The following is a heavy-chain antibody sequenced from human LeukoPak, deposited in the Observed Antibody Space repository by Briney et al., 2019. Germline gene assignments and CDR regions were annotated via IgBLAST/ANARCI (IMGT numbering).Heavy chain of an antibody. CDR2: ISGSGGRT. V-gene: IGHV3-23*01. J-gene: IGHJ4*02. CDR3: AKGRYQLLRFDY. CDR1: GFTSSNYT. Sequence: GGSLKLSCAASGFTSSNYTMSWVRQAPGKGLEWVSGISGSGGRTYYADSVKGRFTISRDNFKNTLYLQMNSLRAEDAAVYYCAKGRYQLLRFDYWGQGSLVTVSS. D-gene: IGHD2-2*01.